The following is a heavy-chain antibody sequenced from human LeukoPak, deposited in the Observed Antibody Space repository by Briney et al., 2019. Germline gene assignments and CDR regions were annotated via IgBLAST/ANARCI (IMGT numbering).Heavy chain of an antibody. D-gene: IGHD2-15*01. CDR3: ARTLGYCSGGSCYGFDY. CDR2: IYYSGST. J-gene: IGHJ4*02. V-gene: IGHV4-59*08. CDR1: GGSISSYY. Sequence: PSETLSLTCTVSGGSISSYYWSWIRQPPGKGLEWIGYIYYSGSTNYNPSLKSRVTISVDTSKNQFSLKLSSVTAADTGVYYCARTLGYCSGGSCYGFDYWGQGTLVTVSS.